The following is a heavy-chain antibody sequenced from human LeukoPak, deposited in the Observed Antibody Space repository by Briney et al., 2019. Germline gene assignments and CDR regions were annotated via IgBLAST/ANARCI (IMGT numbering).Heavy chain of an antibody. J-gene: IGHJ4*02. CDR2: IKQDGREK. V-gene: IGHV3-7*04. CDR1: GFTFSRYW. CDR3: ARFIVGAPGC. D-gene: IGHD1-26*01. Sequence: PGGSLRLSCAASGFTFSRYWMTWVRQGPGKGLEWVANIKQDGREKYYVDSVKGRFTISRDNAKNSLYLQMNSLRAEDTAVYYCARFIVGAPGCWGQGTLVTVSS.